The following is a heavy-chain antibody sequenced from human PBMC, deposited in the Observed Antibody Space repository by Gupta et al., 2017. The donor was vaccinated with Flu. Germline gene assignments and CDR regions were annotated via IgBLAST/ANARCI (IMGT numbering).Heavy chain of an antibody. CDR1: GFTFSTSW. Sequence: EVQLVESGGGLVKPGGSLRLSCAVSGFTFSTSWMSWVRQAPGKGLEWVGRIKNTGTTDYAAPVTGRFTLSRDDSINTLYLQMNSLKAEDTAVYYCTADVPTYPNQIDYWGQGTLVTVSS. CDR2: IKNTGTT. CDR3: TADVPTYPNQIDY. J-gene: IGHJ4*01. D-gene: IGHD2-2*01. V-gene: IGHV3-15*01.